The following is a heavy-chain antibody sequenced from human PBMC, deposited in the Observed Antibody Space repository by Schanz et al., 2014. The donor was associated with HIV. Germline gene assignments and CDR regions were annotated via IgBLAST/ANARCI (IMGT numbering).Heavy chain of an antibody. CDR1: GGTFNNYG. CDR3: ARGNLAWCGGGSCYTRFQFFQV. J-gene: IGHJ1*01. D-gene: IGHD2-15*01. Sequence: QVQLVQSGAEVKKPGTSVKVSCKASGGTFNNYGLHWVRQAPGQGFEWMGGIIPIFGTSNYAQKFQGRVSMKRNTSISTAYMELSRLGSEDTAMYYCARGNLAWCGGGSCYTRFQFFQVWGQGTLITVSS. CDR2: IIPIFGTS. V-gene: IGHV1-69*06.